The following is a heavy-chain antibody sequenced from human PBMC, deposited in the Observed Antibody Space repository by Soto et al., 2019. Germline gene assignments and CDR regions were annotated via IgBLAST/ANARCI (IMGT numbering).Heavy chain of an antibody. V-gene: IGHV4-59*03. D-gene: IGHD2-2*01. CDR3: VSSRSAICGDAFDV. J-gene: IGHJ3*01. Sequence: SETLSLTCSVSGGSISSYFRNWIRQPPGKGLEWIGCIYDSGSTNYNPSLKSRVTILLDTSKNQCSLNLSSVTAADTAVYYCVSSRSAICGDAFDVWGQGTMVTVSS. CDR1: GGSISSYF. CDR2: IYDSGST.